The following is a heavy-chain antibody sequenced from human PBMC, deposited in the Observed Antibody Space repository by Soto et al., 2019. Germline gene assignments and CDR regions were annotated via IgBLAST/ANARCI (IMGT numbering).Heavy chain of an antibody. CDR3: AKAPTNGGWFNPFDS. Sequence: GGSLRLSCAASGFSFVNYAMNWVRQAPGKGLEWVSGLSGSGTSTYYADSVKGRFTISRDNSRDTLFLQMNSLTADDTAVYYCAKAPTNGGWFNPFDSWGQGARVTVSS. D-gene: IGHD6-19*01. J-gene: IGHJ4*02. CDR1: GFSFVNYA. V-gene: IGHV3-23*01. CDR2: LSGSGTST.